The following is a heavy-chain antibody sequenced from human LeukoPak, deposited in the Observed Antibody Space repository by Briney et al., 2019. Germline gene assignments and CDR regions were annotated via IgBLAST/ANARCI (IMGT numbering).Heavy chain of an antibody. D-gene: IGHD2-2*01. CDR1: GFPFSIYE. CDR3: ARVRYCSSNSCPEGYGMDV. J-gene: IGHJ6*02. Sequence: GGSLRLSCGASGFPFSIYEMNWVRQPPGKGREGVLFISCLGSIILYADSVKGRFTISRDNAKNSLYLQMNSLRAEDTAVYYCARVRYCSSNSCPEGYGMDVWGQGTTVTVSS. V-gene: IGHV3-48*03. CDR2: ISCLGSII.